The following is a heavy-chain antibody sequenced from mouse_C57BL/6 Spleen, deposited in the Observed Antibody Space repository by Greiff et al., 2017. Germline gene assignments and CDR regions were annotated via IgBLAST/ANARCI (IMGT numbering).Heavy chain of an antibody. V-gene: IGHV1-69*01. Sequence: VQLQQPGAELVMPGASVKLSCKASGYTFTSYWMHWVKQRPGQGLEWIGEIDPSDSYTNYNQKFKGKSTLTVDKSSSTAYMQLISLTSEDSAVYCCARVYYEDYAMDYWGQGTSVTVSS. CDR3: ARVYYEDYAMDY. D-gene: IGHD2-4*01. CDR1: GYTFTSYW. J-gene: IGHJ4*01. CDR2: IDPSDSYT.